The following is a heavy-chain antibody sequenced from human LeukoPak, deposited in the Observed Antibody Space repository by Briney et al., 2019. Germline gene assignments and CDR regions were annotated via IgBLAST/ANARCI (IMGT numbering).Heavy chain of an antibody. CDR2: IHYSGST. CDR3: ARDAGANAY. J-gene: IGHJ4*02. Sequence: SETLSLTCTVSGVSINTDYWTWIRQFPGKGLGWIGYIHYSGSTTYNPSLESRVTISVDTSKNQFSLKLTSVTSADTAVYFCARDAGANAYWGQGALVTVSS. D-gene: IGHD4/OR15-4a*01. V-gene: IGHV4-59*01. CDR1: GVSINTDY.